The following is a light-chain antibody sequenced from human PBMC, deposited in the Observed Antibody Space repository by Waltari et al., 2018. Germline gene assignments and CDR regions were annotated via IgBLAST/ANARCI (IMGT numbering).Light chain of an antibody. Sequence: DVQMTQSPSSVSASVVDRLTIPCRASQGISSALAWYQQKPGKAPKLLIYAASALQTGVPSRFSGSGSGTDFTLTISSLQPEDFATYYCQQGDTVPPTFGQGTKVEIK. CDR3: QQGDTVPPT. CDR1: QGISSA. CDR2: AAS. V-gene: IGKV1-12*01. J-gene: IGKJ1*01.